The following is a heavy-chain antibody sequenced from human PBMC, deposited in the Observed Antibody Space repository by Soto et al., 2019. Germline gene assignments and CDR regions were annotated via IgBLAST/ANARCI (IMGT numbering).Heavy chain of an antibody. V-gene: IGHV4-4*02. CDR2: IYHSGST. Sequence: QVQLQESGPGLVKPSGTLSLTCAVSGGSISSSNWWSWVRQPPGKGLEWIGEIYHSGSTNYTPSPKSRVTISVDKSNNQFSLKLSSVTAADTAVYYCARIAVAGTRFDYWGQGTLVTVSS. CDR3: ARIAVAGTRFDY. J-gene: IGHJ4*02. CDR1: GGSISSSNW. D-gene: IGHD6-19*01.